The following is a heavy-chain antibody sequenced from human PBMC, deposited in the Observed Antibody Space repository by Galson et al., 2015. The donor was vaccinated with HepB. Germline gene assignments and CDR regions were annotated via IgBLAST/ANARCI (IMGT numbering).Heavy chain of an antibody. CDR1: GGSFSGYY. Sequence: ETLSLTCAVYGGSFSGYYWSWIRQPPGKGLEWIGEINHSGSTNYNPSLKSRVTISVDTSKNQFSLKLSSVTAADTAVYYCARGRITMVRGVKVEGDFDYWGQGTLVTVSS. D-gene: IGHD3-10*01. V-gene: IGHV4-34*01. J-gene: IGHJ4*02. CDR2: INHSGST. CDR3: ARGRITMVRGVKVEGDFDY.